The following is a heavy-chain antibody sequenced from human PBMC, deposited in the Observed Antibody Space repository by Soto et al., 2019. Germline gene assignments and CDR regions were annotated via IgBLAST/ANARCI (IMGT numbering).Heavy chain of an antibody. Sequence: PSETLSLTCAVYGGSFSGYYWSWIRQPPGKGLEWIGEINHSGSTNYNPSLKSRVTISVDTSKNQFSLKLSSVTAADTAVYYCASLGYYYDSSGYYDYWGQGTLVTVSS. J-gene: IGHJ4*02. CDR3: ASLGYYYDSSGYYDY. V-gene: IGHV4-34*01. D-gene: IGHD3-22*01. CDR1: GGSFSGYY. CDR2: INHSGST.